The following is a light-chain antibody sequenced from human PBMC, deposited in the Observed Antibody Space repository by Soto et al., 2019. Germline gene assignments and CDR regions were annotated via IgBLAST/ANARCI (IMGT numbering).Light chain of an antibody. CDR1: QSVTNYF. CDR3: QQYVSSPWA. V-gene: IGKV3-20*01. Sequence: EIVLAQSPGTLSLSPGERATLSCRASQSVTNYFLAWYQQKPGQAPRLLIYGASRRATGIPDRFTGSGSGTDFTLTIIRLEPEDVAVYYCQQYVSSPWAFGQGTKVEI. J-gene: IGKJ1*01. CDR2: GAS.